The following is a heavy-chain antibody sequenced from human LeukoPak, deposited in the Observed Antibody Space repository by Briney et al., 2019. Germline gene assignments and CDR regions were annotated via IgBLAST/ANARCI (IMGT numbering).Heavy chain of an antibody. CDR1: GFTFSSYW. CDR2: IKQDGSEK. J-gene: IGHJ6*03. D-gene: IGHD3-22*01. V-gene: IGHV3-7*01. Sequence: GGSLRLSCAASGFTFSSYWMSWVRQAPGKGLEWVANIKQDGSEKYYVDSVKGRFTISRDNAKNSLYLQMNSLTAEDTAVYYCARESDYYDSSGYYFGFKYYYYMEVWGKGTTVTISS. CDR3: ARESDYYDSSGYYFGFKYYYYMEV.